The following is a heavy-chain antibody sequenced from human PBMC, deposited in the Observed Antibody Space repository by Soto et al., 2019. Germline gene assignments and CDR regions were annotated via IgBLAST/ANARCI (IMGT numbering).Heavy chain of an antibody. V-gene: IGHV3-23*01. Sequence: GGSLRLSCAASGFSIASYAMVWVRQAPGKGLEWVSAIRGSGGSTYYADSVKGRFTISRDNSKSTLYLLVNSLRAEDTALYYCAKSTWNGPNYFDYWGQGTLVTVSS. CDR2: IRGSGGST. D-gene: IGHD1-1*01. CDR1: GFSIASYA. CDR3: AKSTWNGPNYFDY. J-gene: IGHJ4*02.